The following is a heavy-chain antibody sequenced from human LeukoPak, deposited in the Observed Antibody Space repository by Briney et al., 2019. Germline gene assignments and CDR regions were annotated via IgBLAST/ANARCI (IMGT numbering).Heavy chain of an antibody. Sequence: GGSLRLSCAASGFTFSSYAMSWVRQAPGKGLEWVSAISGSGGSTYYADSVKGRFTISRDNSKNSLYLQMNSLRAGISTLYYCEKDMIAFVVVVQGMADYWGQGTLVTVSS. CDR3: EKDMIAFVVVVQGMADY. CDR1: GFTFSSYA. D-gene: IGHD2-15*01. J-gene: IGHJ4*02. CDR2: ISGSGGST. V-gene: IGHV3-23*01.